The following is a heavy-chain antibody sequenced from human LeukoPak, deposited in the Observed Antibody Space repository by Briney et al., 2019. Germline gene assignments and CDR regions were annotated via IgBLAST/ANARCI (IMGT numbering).Heavy chain of an antibody. CDR3: ARHQWVPAFDI. V-gene: IGHV4-59*08. D-gene: IGHD1-26*01. CDR1: GDSIRNYY. J-gene: IGHJ3*02. CDR2: IYYSGST. Sequence: PSETLSLTCSVSGDSIRNYYWNWIRQPPGKGLEWLGYIYYSGSTNYNPSLKSRVTISIDTSKNQFSLKLSSVTAADTAVYYCARHQWVPAFDIWGQGTMVTVSS.